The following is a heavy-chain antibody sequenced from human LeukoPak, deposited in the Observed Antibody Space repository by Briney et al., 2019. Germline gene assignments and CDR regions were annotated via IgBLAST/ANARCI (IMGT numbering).Heavy chain of an antibody. D-gene: IGHD6-13*01. CDR2: INAGDGST. J-gene: IGHJ4*02. Sequence: ASVKVSCKASGYTFTNYGIHWVRQAPGQRLEWMGRINAGDGSTKFSQKFQGRVTITRDTSSSTAYMELSSLRSKDTAVFYCARDGASSSWYGFDYWGQGTLVTVSS. CDR3: ARDGASSSWYGFDY. V-gene: IGHV1-3*01. CDR1: GYTFTNYG.